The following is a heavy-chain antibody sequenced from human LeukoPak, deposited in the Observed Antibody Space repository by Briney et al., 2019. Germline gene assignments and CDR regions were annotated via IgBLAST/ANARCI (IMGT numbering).Heavy chain of an antibody. J-gene: IGHJ4*02. CDR1: GFTFSSYG. CDR3: ARDETGYSSSWYATLYY. Sequence: GGSLRLSCAASGFTFSSYGMNWVRQAPGKGLEWVSSISTTNYYIHYADSVKGRFTISRDNSKNTLYLQMNSLRAEDTAVYYCARDETGYSSSWYATLYYWGQGTLVTVSS. CDR2: ISTTNYYI. V-gene: IGHV3-21*04. D-gene: IGHD6-13*01.